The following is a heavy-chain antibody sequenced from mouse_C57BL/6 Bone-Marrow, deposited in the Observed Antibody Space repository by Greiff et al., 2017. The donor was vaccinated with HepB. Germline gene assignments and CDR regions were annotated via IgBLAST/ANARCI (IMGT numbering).Heavy chain of an antibody. Sequence: VKLMESGAELVRPGASVKLSCKASGYTFTDYYINWVKQRPGQGLEWIARIYPGSGNTYYNEKFKGKATLTAEKSSSTAYMQLSSLTSEDSAVYVCATWPPHITTVVRRYFDVWGTGTTVTVSS. CDR2: IYPGSGNT. CDR1: GYTFTDYY. D-gene: IGHD1-1*01. V-gene: IGHV1-76*01. J-gene: IGHJ1*03. CDR3: ATWPPHITTVVRRYFDV.